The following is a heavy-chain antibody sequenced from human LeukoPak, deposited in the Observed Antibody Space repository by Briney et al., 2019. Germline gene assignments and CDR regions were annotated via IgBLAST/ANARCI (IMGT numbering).Heavy chain of an antibody. CDR3: ARVDGSGVLRYFDWLLPEEAHGGFDP. V-gene: IGHV4-31*03. J-gene: IGHJ5*02. CDR2: IYYSGST. CDR1: GGSISSGGYY. Sequence: PSETLSLTCTVSGGSISSGGYYWSWIRQHPGKGLEWIGYIYYSGSTYYNPSLKSRVTISVDTSKNQFSLKLSSVTAADTAVYYCARVDGSGVLRYFDWLLPEEAHGGFDPWGQGTLVTVSS. D-gene: IGHD3-9*01.